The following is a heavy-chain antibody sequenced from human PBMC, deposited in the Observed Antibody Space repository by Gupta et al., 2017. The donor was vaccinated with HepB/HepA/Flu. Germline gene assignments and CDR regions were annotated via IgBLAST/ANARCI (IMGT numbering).Heavy chain of an antibody. V-gene: IGHV3-15*01. D-gene: IGHD2-2*01. Sequence: EVQLVESGGGLVKPGGSLRLSCAASGFTFSNAWMSWVRQAPGKGLEWVGRIKSKTDGGTTDYAAPVKGRFTISRDDSKNTLYLQMNSLKTEDTAVYYCTTACGIVVVPATDYWGQGTLVTVSS. CDR3: TTACGIVVVPATDY. CDR2: IKSKTDGGTT. J-gene: IGHJ4*02. CDR1: GFTFSNAW.